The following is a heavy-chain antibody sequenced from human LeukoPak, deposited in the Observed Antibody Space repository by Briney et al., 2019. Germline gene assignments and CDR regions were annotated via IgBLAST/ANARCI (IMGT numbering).Heavy chain of an antibody. CDR1: GFSFSDYW. D-gene: IGHD3-16*01. V-gene: IGHV3-74*01. CDR3: AGDYIWGRLF. J-gene: IGHJ4*01. CDR2: ITSDGSTT. Sequence: GGSLRLSCVGSGFSFSDYWMHWVRQTPGKGLMWVSRITSDGSTTWYADSVKGRFTVSRDNAKNTLFLEMNSLRDEDTAVYYCAGDYIWGRLFRGQGTLVTVSS.